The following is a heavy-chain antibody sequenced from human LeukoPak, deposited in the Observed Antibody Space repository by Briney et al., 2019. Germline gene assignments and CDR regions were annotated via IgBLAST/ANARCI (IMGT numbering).Heavy chain of an antibody. CDR3: ASLGNSYNGGFDI. Sequence: PGGSLRLSCAASGSTFSSYWMHWVRQAPGKGLLWVSRINSDGSTTTYADSVKGRFTISRDNAKNTLYLQMNSLRAVDTAVYFCASLGNSYNGGFDIWGQGTMVTVSS. J-gene: IGHJ3*02. V-gene: IGHV3-74*01. D-gene: IGHD3-10*01. CDR1: GSTFSSYW. CDR2: INSDGSTT.